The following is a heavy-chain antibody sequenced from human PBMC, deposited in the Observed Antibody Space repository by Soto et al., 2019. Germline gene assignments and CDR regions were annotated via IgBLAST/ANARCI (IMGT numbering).Heavy chain of an antibody. CDR1: GGTFSNYA. V-gene: IGHV1-46*01. Sequence: GASVKVSCKASGGTFSNYAINWVRQAPGQGLEWMGIINPSGGSTSFAQKFQGRVTMTRDTSTSTVYMELISLTSEDTAVYYCARDVGMASRPYLDYWGQGTLVTVSS. CDR3: ARDVGMASRPYLDY. D-gene: IGHD6-6*01. CDR2: INPSGGST. J-gene: IGHJ4*02.